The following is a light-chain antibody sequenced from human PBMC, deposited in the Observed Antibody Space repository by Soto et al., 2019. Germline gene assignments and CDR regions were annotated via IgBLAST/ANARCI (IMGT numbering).Light chain of an antibody. CDR1: SSDVGGYNY. CDR2: DVS. V-gene: IGLV2-14*01. Sequence: QSVLTQPASVSGSPGQSITISCTGTSSDVGGYNYVSWYQQHPGKAPKLMIYDVSNRPSGVSNRFSGSKSGNTASLTISGLQAEDEADYYCSSYTISSTRVFGTGTKVTV. CDR3: SSYTISSTRV. J-gene: IGLJ1*01.